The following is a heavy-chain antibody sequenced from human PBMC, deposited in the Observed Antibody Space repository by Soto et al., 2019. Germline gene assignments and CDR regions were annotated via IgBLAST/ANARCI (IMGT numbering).Heavy chain of an antibody. CDR3: ARIKVDYYGSGLYYMDV. V-gene: IGHV2-70*11. Sequence: GSGPTLVNPTQTLTLTCTFSGFSLSTSGMCVSWIRQPPGKALEWLARIDWDDDKYYSTSLKTRLTISKDTSKNQVVLTMTNMDPVDTATYYCARIKVDYYGSGLYYMDVWGKGTTVTVSS. J-gene: IGHJ6*03. CDR1: GFSLSTSGMC. CDR2: IDWDDDK. D-gene: IGHD3-10*01.